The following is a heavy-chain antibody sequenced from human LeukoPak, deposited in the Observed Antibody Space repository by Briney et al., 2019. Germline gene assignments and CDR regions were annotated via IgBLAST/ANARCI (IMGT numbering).Heavy chain of an antibody. V-gene: IGHV3-30*02. CDR3: AKDVLGSGWY. J-gene: IGHJ4*02. D-gene: IGHD6-19*01. CDR1: GFSFYTYW. Sequence: GGSLRLSCAASGFSFYTYWMSWVRQAPGKGLEWVAFIRYDGSNKYYADSVKGRFTISRDNSKNTLYLQMNSLRAEDTAVYYCAKDVLGSGWYWGQGTLVTVSS. CDR2: IRYDGSNK.